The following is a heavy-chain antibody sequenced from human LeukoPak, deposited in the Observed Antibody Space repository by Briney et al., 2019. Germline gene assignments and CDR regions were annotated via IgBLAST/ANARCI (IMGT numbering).Heavy chain of an antibody. V-gene: IGHV4-59*01. CDR3: AADRQEGGSGSYWLDP. J-gene: IGHJ5*02. CDR1: GGSITTYY. CDR2: VYYSGST. D-gene: IGHD3-10*01. Sequence: SETLSLACTISGGSITTYYWSWIRQPAGKGLEWIGNVYYSGSTTYNPSLKTRVTISVDTSKNQFSLRLTSLTAADTAVYYCAADRQEGGSGSYWLDPWGQGTLVTVSS.